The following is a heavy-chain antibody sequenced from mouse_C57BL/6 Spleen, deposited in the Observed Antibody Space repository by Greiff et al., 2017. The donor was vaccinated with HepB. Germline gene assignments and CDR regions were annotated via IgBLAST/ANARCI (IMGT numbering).Heavy chain of an antibody. J-gene: IGHJ4*01. CDR2: IYPGDGDT. V-gene: IGHV1-80*01. CDR3: ALREAMDY. Sequence: QVQLQQSGAELVKPGASVKISCKASGYAFSSYWMNWVEQRPGKGLEWIGQIYPGDGDTNYNGKFKGKATLTADKSSSTAYMQLSSLTSEDSAVYFCALREAMDYWGQGTSVTVSS. CDR1: GYAFSSYW.